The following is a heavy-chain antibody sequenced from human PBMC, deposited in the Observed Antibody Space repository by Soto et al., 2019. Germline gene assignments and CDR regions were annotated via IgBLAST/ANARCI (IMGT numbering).Heavy chain of an antibody. CDR1: GFSFSNYN. D-gene: IGHD3-3*01. Sequence: PWGSLRLSCVASGFSFSNYNMNWVRQAPGKGLEWVSYITDSSDTVHYADSVRGRFTISRDNAESSLYLQMNSLRDEDTAVYFCARDFGHGYYLDYWGRGTLVTVSS. CDR2: ITDSSDTV. CDR3: ARDFGHGYYLDY. V-gene: IGHV3-48*02. J-gene: IGHJ4*02.